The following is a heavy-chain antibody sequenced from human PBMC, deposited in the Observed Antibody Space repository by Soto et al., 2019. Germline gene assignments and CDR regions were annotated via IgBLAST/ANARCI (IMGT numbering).Heavy chain of an antibody. CDR3: ARSAQGYCTNGVCYREYYYYYGMDV. CDR1: GYTFTSYG. CDR2: ISAYNGNT. V-gene: IGHV1-18*04. D-gene: IGHD2-8*01. Sequence: GASVKVSCKASGYTFTSYGISWVRQAPGQGLEWMGWISAYNGNTNYAQKLQGRVTMTTDTSTSTAYMELRSLRSDDTAVYYRARSAQGYCTNGVCYREYYYYYGMDVWGQGTTVTVSS. J-gene: IGHJ6*02.